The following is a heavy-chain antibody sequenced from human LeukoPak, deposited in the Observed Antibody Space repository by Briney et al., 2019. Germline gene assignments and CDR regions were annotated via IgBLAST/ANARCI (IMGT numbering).Heavy chain of an antibody. Sequence: GRSLRLSCAASGFTFSSYGMHWVRQAPGKGLEWVAVISYVGSNKYYADSVKGRFTISRDNSKNTLYLQMNSLRAEDTAVYYGATSDGSGSYYNGLPFDYWGQGTLVTVSS. CDR1: GFTFSSYG. CDR3: ATSDGSGSYYNGLPFDY. D-gene: IGHD3-10*01. V-gene: IGHV3-30*03. CDR2: ISYVGSNK. J-gene: IGHJ4*02.